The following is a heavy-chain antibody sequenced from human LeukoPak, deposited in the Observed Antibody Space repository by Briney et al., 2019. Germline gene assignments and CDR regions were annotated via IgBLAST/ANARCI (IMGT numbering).Heavy chain of an antibody. J-gene: IGHJ6*03. CDR3: AKGSAGYYYYMDV. V-gene: IGHV3-9*03. Sequence: GGSLRLSCAASGFTFDDYAMHWVRQAPGKGLEWVSGISWNSGSIGYADSVKGRFTISRDNAKNSLYLQMNSLRAEDMALYYCAKGSAGYYYYMDVWGKGTTVTVSS. CDR1: GFTFDDYA. CDR2: ISWNSGSI. D-gene: IGHD3-3*01.